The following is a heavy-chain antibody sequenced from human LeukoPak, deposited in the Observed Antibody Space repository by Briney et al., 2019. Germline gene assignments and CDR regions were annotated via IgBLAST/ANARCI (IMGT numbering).Heavy chain of an antibody. CDR1: NDSINTYS. D-gene: IGHD5-24*01. V-gene: IGHV4-4*07. Sequence: PSETLSLTCTVSNDSINTYSWNWIRQPAGKGLEWIGRIYTTGTTNYNPSLKSRVTISVGKSKNQFSLKLSSVTAADTAVYYCARLKLTDNWFDPWGQGTLVTVSS. CDR3: ARLKLTDNWFDP. J-gene: IGHJ5*02. CDR2: IYTTGTT.